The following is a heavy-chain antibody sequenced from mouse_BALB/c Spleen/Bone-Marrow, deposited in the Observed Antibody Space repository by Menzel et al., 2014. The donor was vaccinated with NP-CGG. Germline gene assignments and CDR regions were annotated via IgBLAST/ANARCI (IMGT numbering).Heavy chain of an antibody. CDR2: IDPANGNT. CDR1: GFNIKDTY. J-gene: IGHJ1*01. V-gene: IGHV14-3*02. CDR3: ANYDYGWYFDV. Sequence: EVKLMESGAELVKPGASVKLSCTASGFNIKDTYMHWVKQRPEQGLEWIGRIDPANGNTKYDPKFQGKATITADTSSSTAYLQLSSLTSEDTAVYYCANYDYGWYFDVWGAGTTVTVSS. D-gene: IGHD2-4*01.